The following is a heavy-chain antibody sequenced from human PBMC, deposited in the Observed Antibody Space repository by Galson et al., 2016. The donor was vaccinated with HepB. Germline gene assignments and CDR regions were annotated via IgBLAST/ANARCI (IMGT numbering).Heavy chain of an antibody. D-gene: IGHD1-1*01. CDR1: GFVFSNFG. V-gene: IGHV3-23*01. Sequence: SLRLSCAASGFVFSNFGLSWVRQAPGKGLEWVASISTRRTTYYSASVQGRFTITRDNSNNTLYLQMNGLRAEDTAVYYCAKERLVRRIFDRWGQGTLLTVSS. CDR2: ISTRRTT. J-gene: IGHJ4*02. CDR3: AKERLVRRIFDR.